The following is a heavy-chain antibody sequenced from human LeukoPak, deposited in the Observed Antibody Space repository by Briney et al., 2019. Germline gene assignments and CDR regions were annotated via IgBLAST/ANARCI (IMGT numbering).Heavy chain of an antibody. CDR1: GASVSDGNYY. J-gene: IGHJ4*02. CDR3: ARIFKGVD. CDR2: MFYSEST. D-gene: IGHD3-3*01. V-gene: IGHV4-61*01. Sequence: PSETLSLTCSVSGASVSDGNYYWSWIRQPPGKGLEWIGYMFYSESTKYNPSLKSRVTISVDKSKNQFSLHMSSVTAADTAVYYCARIFKGVDWGQGTLVTVSS.